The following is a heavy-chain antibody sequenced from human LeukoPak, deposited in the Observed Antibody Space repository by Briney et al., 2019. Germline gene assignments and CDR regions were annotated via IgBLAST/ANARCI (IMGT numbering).Heavy chain of an antibody. V-gene: IGHV3-7*01. CDR1: GFTFSSYW. Sequence: GGSLRLSRGASGFTFSSYWMTWVRQAPGKGLEWVANIGEDGSEKYYVDSVKGRFTISRDNAKNSLYLQVNSLRAEDTAVYYCARLNYDFWSGVWEGYYMDVWGKGTTVTVSS. D-gene: IGHD3-3*01. CDR2: IGEDGSEK. J-gene: IGHJ6*03. CDR3: ARLNYDFWSGVWEGYYMDV.